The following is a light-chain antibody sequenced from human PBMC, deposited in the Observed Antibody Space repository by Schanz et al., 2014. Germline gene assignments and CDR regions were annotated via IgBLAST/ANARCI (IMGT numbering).Light chain of an antibody. CDR3: QQYNNWPRA. CDR2: GAS. Sequence: EIVMTQSPPTLSVSPGERATLSCRASQSVSSNLAWYLQKPGQAPRLLIYGASTRATGIPARFSGSGSGTEFTLTISSLQSEDFAVYYCQQYNNWPRAFGPGTKVDIK. CDR1: QSVSSN. J-gene: IGKJ3*01. V-gene: IGKV3-15*01.